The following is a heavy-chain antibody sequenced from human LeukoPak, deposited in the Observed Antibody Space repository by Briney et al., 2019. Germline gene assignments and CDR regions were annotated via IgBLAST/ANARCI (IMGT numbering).Heavy chain of an antibody. Sequence: SETLSLTCTVSGYSISSVYYWCFLQQPPGKVLEWTGSSYHSGSTYYTPSVKSRVTISVDTSKNTFSLKLSSVTAADTAVCYCARGGIAVAGIKRVRGVGVDYWGQGTLVTVSS. CDR3: ARGGIAVAGIKRVRGVGVDY. CDR1: GYSISSVYY. J-gene: IGHJ4*02. V-gene: IGHV4-38-2*02. D-gene: IGHD6-19*01. CDR2: SYHSGST.